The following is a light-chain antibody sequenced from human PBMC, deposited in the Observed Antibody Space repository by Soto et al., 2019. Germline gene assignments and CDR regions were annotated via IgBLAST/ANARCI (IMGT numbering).Light chain of an antibody. J-gene: IGLJ3*02. CDR3: SSFTSSNTWV. V-gene: IGLV2-14*01. CDR2: EVT. Sequence: QSALTRPASVSGSPGQSITISCTGTSSDVGNCNCVSWYQQYPGKAPKLMIYEVTNRPSGVSYRFSGSKSGNTASLTIAGLQAEDEADYYCSSFTSSNTWVFGGGTKVTVL. CDR1: SSDVGNCNC.